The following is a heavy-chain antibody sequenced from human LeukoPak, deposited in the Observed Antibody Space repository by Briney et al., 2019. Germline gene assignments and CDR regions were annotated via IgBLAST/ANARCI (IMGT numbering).Heavy chain of an antibody. J-gene: IGHJ6*02. CDR1: GFTFSSYG. D-gene: IGHD1-26*01. CDR2: ISYDGSNK. V-gene: IGHV3-30*18. Sequence: GGSLRLSCAASGFTFSSYGMHWVRQAPGKGLEWVAVISYDGSNKYYADSVKGRFTISRDNSKNTLYLQMNSLRAEDTAVYYCAKDIPQYSGSLRRPGDGMDVWGQGTTVTVSS. CDR3: AKDIPQYSGSLRRPGDGMDV.